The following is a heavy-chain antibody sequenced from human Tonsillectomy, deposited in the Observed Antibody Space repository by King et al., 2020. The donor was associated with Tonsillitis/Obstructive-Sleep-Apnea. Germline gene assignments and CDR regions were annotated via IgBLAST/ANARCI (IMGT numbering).Heavy chain of an antibody. CDR1: GYTFTSYG. CDR3: ARESPVSSWLGY. J-gene: IGHJ4*02. D-gene: IGHD6-13*01. CDR2: ISTYNGDA. V-gene: IGHV1-18*01. Sequence: QLVQSGAEVKKPGASVKVSCKASGYTFTSYGFSWVRQAPGQGLEWMGWISTYNGDANYAQNLQGRVTMTTDTSTSTAYMELRSLRSDDTAMYYCARESPVSSWLGYWGQGTLVTVSS.